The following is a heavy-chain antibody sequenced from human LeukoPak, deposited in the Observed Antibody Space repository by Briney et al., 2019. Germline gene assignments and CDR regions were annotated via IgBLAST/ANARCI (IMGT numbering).Heavy chain of an antibody. Sequence: PGGFLRLSCAASGFTFSSYSMNWVRRAPGKGLEWVSSISSSSSYIYYADSVKGRFTSSRDNAKNSLYLQMNSLRAEDTAVYYCARGDRSGNYYGSGSPWGQGTLVTVSS. J-gene: IGHJ5*02. CDR2: ISSSSSYI. CDR1: GFTFSSYS. V-gene: IGHV3-21*01. CDR3: ARGDRSGNYYGSGSP. D-gene: IGHD3-10*01.